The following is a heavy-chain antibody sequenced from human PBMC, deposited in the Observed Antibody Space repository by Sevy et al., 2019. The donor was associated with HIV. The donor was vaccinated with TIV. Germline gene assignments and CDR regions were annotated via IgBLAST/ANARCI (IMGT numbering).Heavy chain of an antibody. V-gene: IGHV4-39*01. J-gene: IGHJ1*01. D-gene: IGHD3-22*01. CDR1: GGSISSSSYY. CDR3: ARAGDYYDSSGYKSDPEYFQH. CDR2: MYYSGST. Sequence: SETLSLTCTVSGGSISSSSYYWGWIRQPPGKGLEWIGSMYYSGSTYYHPSLKSRVTISVDTSKNQFSLKLSSVTAADTAVYYCARAGDYYDSSGYKSDPEYFQHWGQGTLVTVSS.